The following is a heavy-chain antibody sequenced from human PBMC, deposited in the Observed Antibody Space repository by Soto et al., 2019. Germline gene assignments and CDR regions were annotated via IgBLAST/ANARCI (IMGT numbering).Heavy chain of an antibody. V-gene: IGHV4-30-4*01. Sequence: QVQLQESGPGLVKPSQTLSLTCTVSGGSISSGEYYWSWIRQPPGKGLEWIGNIYYSGTTYYNPSLKSRVTISVDTSKNQFSLKLSSVTAAGTAVYYCARDGGFCTNGVCPVYYYYGMDVWGQGTTVTVSS. D-gene: IGHD2-8*01. CDR1: GGSISSGEYY. CDR2: IYYSGTT. CDR3: ARDGGFCTNGVCPVYYYYGMDV. J-gene: IGHJ6*02.